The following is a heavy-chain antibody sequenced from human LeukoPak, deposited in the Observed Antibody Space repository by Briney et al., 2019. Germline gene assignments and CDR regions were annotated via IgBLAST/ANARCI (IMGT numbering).Heavy chain of an antibody. CDR1: GFTFSSYA. V-gene: IGHV3-23*01. D-gene: IGHD5-18*01. CDR2: INPSGDRT. Sequence: PGGSLRLSCAASGFTFSSYAMNWVRQAPGKGLEWVSGINPSGDRTYYADSVEGRFTISRDNSKNTVYLQMNSLRAEDTALYFCARDLGWIQFGDWGQGTLVTVSS. J-gene: IGHJ4*02. CDR3: ARDLGWIQFGD.